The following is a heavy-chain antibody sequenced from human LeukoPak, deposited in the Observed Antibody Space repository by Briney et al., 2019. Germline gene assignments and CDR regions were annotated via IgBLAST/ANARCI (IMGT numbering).Heavy chain of an antibody. CDR1: GGTFSSYA. Sequence: SVKVSCKASGGTFSSYAISWVRQAPGQGLEWMGGIIPIFGTANYAQKFQGRVTITADESTSTAYMELSSLRSEDTAVYYCARDKSRGYSSSWDFDYWGQGTLVTVSS. CDR2: IIPIFGTA. V-gene: IGHV1-69*01. J-gene: IGHJ4*02. D-gene: IGHD6-13*01. CDR3: ARDKSRGYSSSWDFDY.